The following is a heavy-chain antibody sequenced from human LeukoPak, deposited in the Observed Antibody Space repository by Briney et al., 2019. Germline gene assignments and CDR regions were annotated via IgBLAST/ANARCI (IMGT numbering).Heavy chain of an antibody. CDR1: GFTFSSYG. CDR3: ARDRYYDSSGFDY. Sequence: GGSLRLSCAASGFTFSSYGMHWVRQAPGKGLEWVAVIWYDGSNKYYVDSVKGRFTISRDNSKNTLYLQMNSLRAEDTAVYYCARDRYYDSSGFDYWGQGTLVTVSS. J-gene: IGHJ4*02. V-gene: IGHV3-33*01. D-gene: IGHD3-22*01. CDR2: IWYDGSNK.